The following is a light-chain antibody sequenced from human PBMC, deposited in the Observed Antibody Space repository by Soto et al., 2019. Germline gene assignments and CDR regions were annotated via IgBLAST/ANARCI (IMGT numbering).Light chain of an antibody. V-gene: IGKV3-15*01. CDR3: QQYGDWPLT. CDR2: ATS. Sequence: EIVVTQSPATLSVSPGERATLSCRASQSVGNNFAWYQQKPGQAPRLLIFATSTRATGVPARFSGSGSGTEFTLTISSLQSEEFAVHYCQQYGDWPLTFGGGAKVEIE. CDR1: QSVGNN. J-gene: IGKJ4*01.